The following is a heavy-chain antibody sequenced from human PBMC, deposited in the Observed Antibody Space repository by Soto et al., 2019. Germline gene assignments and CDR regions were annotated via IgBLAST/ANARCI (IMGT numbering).Heavy chain of an antibody. J-gene: IGHJ4*02. CDR2: INPNSGGT. V-gene: IGHV1-2*04. CDR3: ARSTGIAAAVIFDY. D-gene: IGHD6-13*01. Sequence: ASVKVSCKASGYTLTGYYMHWVRQAPGQGLEWMGWINPNSGGTNYAQKFQGWVTMTRDTSISTAYMELSRLRSDDTAVYYCARSTGIAAAVIFDYWGQGTLVTVSS. CDR1: GYTLTGYY.